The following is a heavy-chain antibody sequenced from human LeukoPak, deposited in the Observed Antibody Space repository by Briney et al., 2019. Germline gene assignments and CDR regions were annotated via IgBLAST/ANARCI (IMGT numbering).Heavy chain of an antibody. CDR1: GGSISSGDYY. J-gene: IGHJ3*02. CDR3: ARDLSSPSYDAFDI. Sequence: SQTLSLTCTVSGGSISSGDYYWSWICPPPGKGLGWIGYIYYSGSTSYNPSLKSRVTISVDTSKNQFSLKLSSVTAADTAVYYCARDLSSPSYDAFDIWGQGTMVTVSS. V-gene: IGHV4-30-4*08. D-gene: IGHD2-2*01. CDR2: IYYSGST.